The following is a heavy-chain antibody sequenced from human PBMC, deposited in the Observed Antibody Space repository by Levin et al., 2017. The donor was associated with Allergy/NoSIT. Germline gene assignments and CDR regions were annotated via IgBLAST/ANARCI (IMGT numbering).Heavy chain of an antibody. V-gene: IGHV4-59*01. Sequence: NPSETLSLTCTVSGGSISNYHWSWIRQPPGKGLEWIGYIYYTGSTNYNPSLKSRVTMSVDTSKHHFSLTLISVTAADTAVYYCAKYWRGTGEFYLDNWGQGTLVTVAS. CDR1: GGSISNYH. J-gene: IGHJ4*02. CDR2: IYYTGST. D-gene: IGHD3-16*01. CDR3: AKYWRGTGEFYLDN.